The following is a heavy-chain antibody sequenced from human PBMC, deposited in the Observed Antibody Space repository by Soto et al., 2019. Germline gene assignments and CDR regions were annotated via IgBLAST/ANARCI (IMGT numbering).Heavy chain of an antibody. V-gene: IGHV3-23*01. CDR2: ISASGAGT. J-gene: IGHJ4*02. D-gene: IGHD6-6*01. Sequence: GGSLRLSCAASGFTFSDYAMTWVRQAPRKGLEWVSGISASGAGTYHADSVKGRFTISRDNSKNTLYLQMNTLRAEDTAIYYCAKGLSRQSSSSLDYWGQGVLVTVSS. CDR1: GFTFSDYA. CDR3: AKGLSRQSSSSLDY.